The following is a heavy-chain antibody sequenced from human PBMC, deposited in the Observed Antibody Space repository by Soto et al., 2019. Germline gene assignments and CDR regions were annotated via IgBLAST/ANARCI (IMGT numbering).Heavy chain of an antibody. CDR3: ARDGYYDSSGPDYGMDV. CDR1: GGTFSSYA. D-gene: IGHD3-22*01. Sequence: GASVKGSCKASGGTFSSYAISWVRQAPGQGLEWMGGIIPIFGTANYAQKFQGRVTITADESTSTAYMELSSLRSEDTAVYYCARDGYYDSSGPDYGMDVWGQGTTVTVSS. J-gene: IGHJ6*02. CDR2: IIPIFGTA. V-gene: IGHV1-69*13.